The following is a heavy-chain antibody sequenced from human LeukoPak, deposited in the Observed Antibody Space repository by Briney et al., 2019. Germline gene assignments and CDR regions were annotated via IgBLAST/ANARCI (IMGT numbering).Heavy chain of an antibody. D-gene: IGHD5-24*01. CDR2: IIPIFGTA. V-gene: IGHV1-69*13. J-gene: IGHJ4*02. CDR1: GGTFSSYA. CDR3: ARIGMATTRGYY. Sequence: SVKVSCKASGGTFSSYAISLVRQAPGQGLEWMGGIIPIFGTANYTQKFQGRVTITADESTSTAYMELSSLRSEDTAVYYCARIGMATTRGYYWGQGTLVTVSS.